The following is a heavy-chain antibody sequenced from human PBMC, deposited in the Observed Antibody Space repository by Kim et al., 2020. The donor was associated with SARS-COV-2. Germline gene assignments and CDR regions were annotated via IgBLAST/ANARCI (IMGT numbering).Heavy chain of an antibody. D-gene: IGHD6-19*01. V-gene: IGHV6-1*01. Sequence: AISAKGRITINPDTSKHQFSLQLNSVTPEDTAVYYCARDRQRAGTGVDYWGQGTLVTVSS. CDR3: ARDRQRAGTGVDY. J-gene: IGHJ4*02.